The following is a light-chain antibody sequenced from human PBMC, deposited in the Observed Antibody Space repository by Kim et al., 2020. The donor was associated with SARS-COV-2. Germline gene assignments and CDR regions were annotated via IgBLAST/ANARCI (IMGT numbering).Light chain of an antibody. Sequence: SSELTQDPAVSVALGHTVRITCQGDSLTSYYASWYQQRPGQAPVLVIYGKNNRPSGIPDRFSGSSSGNTASLTITGALAEDEADYYCNSRDSSAQRYVFGTGTKVTVL. J-gene: IGLJ1*01. V-gene: IGLV3-19*01. CDR2: GKN. CDR1: SLTSYY. CDR3: NSRDSSAQRYV.